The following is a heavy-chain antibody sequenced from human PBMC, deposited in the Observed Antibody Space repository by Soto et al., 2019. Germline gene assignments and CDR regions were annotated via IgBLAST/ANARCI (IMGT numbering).Heavy chain of an antibody. V-gene: IGHV4-59*04. CDR3: ARHGSN. J-gene: IGHJ4*02. Sequence: LSLTCTVSGDSMSSYYWSWIRQPPGKGLEWIGTIYYSGITYYNPSLKSRVTISVDTSKNQFSLKLTSVTAADTAVYYCARHGSNWGQGTLVTVSS. CDR2: IYYSGIT. CDR1: GDSMSSYY.